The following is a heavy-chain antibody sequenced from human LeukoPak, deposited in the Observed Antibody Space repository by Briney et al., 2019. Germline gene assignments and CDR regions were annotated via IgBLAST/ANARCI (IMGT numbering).Heavy chain of an antibody. CDR2: IYYSGST. Sequence: PSETLSLTCTVSGGSISSSSYYWGWIRQPPGKGLEWIVSIYYSGSTYYNPSLKSRVTISVDTSKNQFSLKLSSVTAADTAVYYCARQYSVRYCSSTSCHFDYWGQGTLVTVSS. CDR3: ARQYSVRYCSSTSCHFDY. J-gene: IGHJ4*02. V-gene: IGHV4-39*01. D-gene: IGHD2-2*01. CDR1: GGSISSSSYY.